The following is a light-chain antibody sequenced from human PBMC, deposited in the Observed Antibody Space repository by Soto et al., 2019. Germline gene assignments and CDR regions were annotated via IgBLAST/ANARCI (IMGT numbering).Light chain of an antibody. J-gene: IGKJ5*01. CDR3: QRFARLPFT. V-gene: IGKV1-33*01. Sequence: DIQMTQSPSSLSASVGDRVTIICQASHDINNYLNWYQQKPGKAPKLLIYDSSNLEIGVPSRFSTNAYGTRFIFTISSLKPEDIERYDGQRFARLPFTFGQGTRMEIK. CDR1: HDINNY. CDR2: DSS.